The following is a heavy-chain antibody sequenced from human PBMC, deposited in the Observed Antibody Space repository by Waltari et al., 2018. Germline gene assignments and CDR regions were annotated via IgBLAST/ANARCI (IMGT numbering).Heavy chain of an antibody. CDR3: ARDGGGEFDY. V-gene: IGHV3-72*01. CDR2: TRNKANSYTT. J-gene: IGHJ4*02. D-gene: IGHD2-21*01. Sequence: EVQLVESGGGLVQPGGSLRLSCAASGFTFSDHYMDWVRQAPGKGLEWVGRTRNKANSYTTEYAAAVKGRFTSARDDSKNSLYLQMNSLKTEDTAVYYCARDGGGEFDYWGQGTLVTVSS. CDR1: GFTFSDHY.